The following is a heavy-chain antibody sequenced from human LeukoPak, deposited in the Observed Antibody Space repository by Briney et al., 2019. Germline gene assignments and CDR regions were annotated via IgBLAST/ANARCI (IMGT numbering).Heavy chain of an antibody. J-gene: IGHJ4*02. Sequence: GGSLRLSCAASGFTFNYFWMHWVRQVPGKGLVWVSGNDGTATYYADSVKGRFTISRDNAKSTVYLQMNGLRAEDTTVYYCATVSEYWGQGTLVTVSS. CDR3: ATVSEY. V-gene: IGHV3-74*01. CDR2: NDGTAT. CDR1: GFTFNYFW.